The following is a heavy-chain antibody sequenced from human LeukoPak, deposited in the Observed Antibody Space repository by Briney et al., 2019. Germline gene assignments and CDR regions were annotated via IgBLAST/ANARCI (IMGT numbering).Heavy chain of an antibody. CDR2: SSGSGGST. D-gene: IGHD2-15*01. Sequence: PGGSLRLSCAASGFTFSSYGMSWVRQAPGKGLEWVSASSGSGGSTYYADSVKGRFTISRDNSKNTLYLQMNSLRAEDTAVYYCAKGDCSGGSCYPLPSWFDPWGQGTLVTVSS. V-gene: IGHV3-23*01. CDR3: AKGDCSGGSCYPLPSWFDP. J-gene: IGHJ5*02. CDR1: GFTFSSYG.